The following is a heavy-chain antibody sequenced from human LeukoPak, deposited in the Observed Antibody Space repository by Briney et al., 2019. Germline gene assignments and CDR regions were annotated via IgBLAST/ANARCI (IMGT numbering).Heavy chain of an antibody. D-gene: IGHD3-16*02. CDR1: GFTVSSNY. CDR3: ARDPVYDYVWGSYRYENRGDY. CDR2: IYSGGST. Sequence: GGSLRLSCAASGFTVSSNYMSWVRQAPGKGLEWVSVIYSGGSTYYADSVKGRFTISRDNSKNTLYLQMNSLRAEDTAVYYCARDPVYDYVWGSYRYENRGDYWGQGTLVTVSS. V-gene: IGHV3-66*01. J-gene: IGHJ4*02.